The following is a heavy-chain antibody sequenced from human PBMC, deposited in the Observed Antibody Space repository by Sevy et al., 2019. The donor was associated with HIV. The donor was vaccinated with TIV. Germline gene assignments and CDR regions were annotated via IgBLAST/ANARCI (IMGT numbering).Heavy chain of an antibody. CDR2: ISSSSSTI. CDR1: GFTFSSYS. Sequence: GGSLRLSCVASGFTFSSYSMNWVRQAPGKGLEWVSYISSSSSTIYYADSVKGRFTISRDNAKNSLYLQMNSLRAEDTAVYYCARDPYCSSTSCSIYWGQGTLVTVSS. J-gene: IGHJ4*02. V-gene: IGHV3-48*01. CDR3: ARDPYCSSTSCSIY. D-gene: IGHD2-2*01.